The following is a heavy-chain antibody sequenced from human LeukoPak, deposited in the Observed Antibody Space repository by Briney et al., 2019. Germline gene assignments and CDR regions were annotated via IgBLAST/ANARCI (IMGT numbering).Heavy chain of an antibody. V-gene: IGHV3-23*01. CDR3: AKSPSSSWYTGCD. CDR2: ISGSGGST. Sequence: GGSLRLSCAASGFTFSSYAMSWVRQAPGKGLEWVSAISGSGGSTYYADSVKGRFTISRDNSKNTLYLQMNSLRAEGTAVYYCAKSPSSSWYTGCDWGQGTLVTVSS. J-gene: IGHJ4*02. CDR1: GFTFSSYA. D-gene: IGHD6-13*01.